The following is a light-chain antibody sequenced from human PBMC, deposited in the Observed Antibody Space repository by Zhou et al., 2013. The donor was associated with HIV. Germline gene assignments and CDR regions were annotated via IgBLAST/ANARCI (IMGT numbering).Light chain of an antibody. J-gene: IGKJ1*01. Sequence: EIVLTQSPGTLSLSPGERATLSCRASQSISSRHLAWYQQTPGQAPRLLIYGASSRATGIPDRFSGSGSGTDFTLTIGRLEPEDFAVYYCQQYGSSLWTFSRRDQGGNQT. CDR2: GAS. V-gene: IGKV3-20*01. CDR3: QQYGSSLWT. CDR1: QSISSRH.